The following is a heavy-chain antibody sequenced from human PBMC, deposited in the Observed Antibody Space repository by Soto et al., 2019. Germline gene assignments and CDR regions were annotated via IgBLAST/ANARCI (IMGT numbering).Heavy chain of an antibody. CDR3: AKPLQELLLTGWFDP. Sequence: GGSLRLSCAASGFTFSSYAMSWVRQAPGKGLEWVSAISGSGGSTYYADSVKGRFAISRDNSKNTLYLQMNSLRAEDMAVYYCAKPLQELLLTGWFDPWGQGTLVTVSS. J-gene: IGHJ5*02. D-gene: IGHD2-15*01. CDR1: GFTFSSYA. V-gene: IGHV3-23*01. CDR2: ISGSGGST.